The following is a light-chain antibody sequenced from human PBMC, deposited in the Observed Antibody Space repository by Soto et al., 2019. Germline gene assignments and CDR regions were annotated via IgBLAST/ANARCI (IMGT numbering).Light chain of an antibody. CDR2: DVS. V-gene: IGKV1-5*01. CDR3: QQYDYSRT. J-gene: IGKJ1*01. CDR1: QNISTS. Sequence: DIPLTQSHSTLSASLVESVTIXCRASQNISTSLAWYQHKPGKAPTLLMFDVSNLESGVPSRFSGSGSGTEFTLTISSLHSDDFATYYCQQYDYSRTFGQGTKVDIK.